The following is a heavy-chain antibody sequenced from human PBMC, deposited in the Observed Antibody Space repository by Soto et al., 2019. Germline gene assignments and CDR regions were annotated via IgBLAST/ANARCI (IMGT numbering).Heavy chain of an antibody. CDR3: ASGIAAAGTIYYYGMDV. Sequence: GASVKVSCKASGYTVTSYDINCVRQATGQVLEWMGWMNPNSGNTGYAQKFQGRVTMTRNTSISTAYMELSSLRSEDTAVYYCASGIAAAGTIYYYGMDVWGQGTTVTVSS. CDR2: MNPNSGNT. J-gene: IGHJ6*02. V-gene: IGHV1-8*01. CDR1: GYTVTSYD. D-gene: IGHD6-13*01.